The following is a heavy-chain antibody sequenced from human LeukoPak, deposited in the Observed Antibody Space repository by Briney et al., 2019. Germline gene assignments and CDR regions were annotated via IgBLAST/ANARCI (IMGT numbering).Heavy chain of an antibody. J-gene: IGHJ6*03. Sequence: PGGSLRLSCAASGFTVSSNYMSWVRQAPGKGLEWVSVIYSGGSTYYADSVKGRFTISRDNSKNTLYLQMNSLRAEDTAVYYCVWTTVTKAPDYYYMDVWGKGTTVTISS. CDR1: GFTVSSNY. CDR3: VWTTVTKAPDYYYMDV. D-gene: IGHD4-17*01. CDR2: IYSGGST. V-gene: IGHV3-66*01.